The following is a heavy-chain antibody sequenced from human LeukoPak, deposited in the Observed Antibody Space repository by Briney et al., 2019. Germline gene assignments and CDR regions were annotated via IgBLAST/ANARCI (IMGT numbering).Heavy chain of an antibody. CDR2: ISTSGGST. CDR3: AKRASPPYYFDY. J-gene: IGHJ4*02. Sequence: TGGSLRLSCAASGFTFSSYAMSWVRQAAGKGLEWVSAISTSGGSTYYADSVKGRFTISRDNSKNTLYLQMNSLSAEDTAVYYCAKRASPPYYFDYWGQGTLVTVSS. V-gene: IGHV3-23*01. CDR1: GFTFSSYA.